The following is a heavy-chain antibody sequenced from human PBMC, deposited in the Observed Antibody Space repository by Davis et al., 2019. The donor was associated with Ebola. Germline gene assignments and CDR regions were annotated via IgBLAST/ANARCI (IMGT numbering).Heavy chain of an antibody. CDR3: ARDRYCSAASCATTGAFDM. V-gene: IGHV3-23*01. Sequence: GGSLRLSCAASGFTFSGYAMSWVRQAPGKGLEWVSGISGRGDATYYADSVKGRFTVSRDNSRNTLYLQMNSLRPEDTAVYYCARDRYCSAASCATTGAFDMWGQGTLVTVSS. J-gene: IGHJ3*02. CDR1: GFTFSGYA. CDR2: ISGRGDAT. D-gene: IGHD2-15*01.